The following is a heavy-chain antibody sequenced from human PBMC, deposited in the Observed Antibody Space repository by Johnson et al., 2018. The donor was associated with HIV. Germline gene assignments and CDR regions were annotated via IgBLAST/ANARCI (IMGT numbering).Heavy chain of an antibody. V-gene: IGHV3-30-3*01. Sequence: QVQLVESGGGVVQPGRSLRLSCAASGFTFSSFAMHWVRQAPGKGLEWVAVISYDGSNKYYADSVKGRFTISRDNSENTLDLQRNSLIAEDTAVYYCALVSYFWSAYQNDAFDIWGQGTMVTVSS. CDR3: ALVSYFWSAYQNDAFDI. D-gene: IGHD3-3*01. CDR1: GFTFSSFA. CDR2: ISYDGSNK. J-gene: IGHJ3*02.